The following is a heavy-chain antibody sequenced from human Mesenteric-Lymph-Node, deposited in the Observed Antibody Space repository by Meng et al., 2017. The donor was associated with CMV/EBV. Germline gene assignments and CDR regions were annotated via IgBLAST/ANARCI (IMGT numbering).Heavy chain of an antibody. CDR2: TNSRGSTI. Sequence: GGSLRLSCAASGFSFSDYEMNWVRQTPGKGLEWLAYTNSRGSTIYYADSVKGRFTISRDNAKNSLYLQMNSLRAEDTAVYYCVRRGGIYGMDVWGQGTTVTVSS. V-gene: IGHV3-48*03. CDR1: GFSFSDYE. CDR3: VRRGGIYGMDV. D-gene: IGHD1-1*01. J-gene: IGHJ6*02.